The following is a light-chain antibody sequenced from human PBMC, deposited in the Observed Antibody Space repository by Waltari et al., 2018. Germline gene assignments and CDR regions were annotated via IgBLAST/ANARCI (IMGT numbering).Light chain of an antibody. Sequence: DIVMTQSPATLSVSQGERATLSCRASQSIGSNLAGYQHNPGQAPRFLIYGASTRATGIPVRFSGSGSGTEFTLTISSLQSADFAVYFCQQYNNWPETFGQGTKVEIK. CDR2: GAS. CDR1: QSIGSN. J-gene: IGKJ1*01. V-gene: IGKV3-15*01. CDR3: QQYNNWPET.